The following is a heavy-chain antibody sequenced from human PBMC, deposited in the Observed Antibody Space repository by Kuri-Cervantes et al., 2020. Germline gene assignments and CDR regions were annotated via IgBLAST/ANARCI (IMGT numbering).Heavy chain of an antibody. V-gene: IGHV4-4*07. J-gene: IGHJ5*02. Sequence: ESLKISCTVSSGSISSYYWSWIRQPAGKGLEWIGRIYTSGSTNYNPSLKSRVTMSVDTSKNQFSLKLSSVTAADTAVYYCARDTGYCSSTSCSNWFDPWGQGTLVTVSS. CDR3: ARDTGYCSSTSCSNWFDP. CDR2: IYTSGST. D-gene: IGHD2-2*01. CDR1: SGSISSYY.